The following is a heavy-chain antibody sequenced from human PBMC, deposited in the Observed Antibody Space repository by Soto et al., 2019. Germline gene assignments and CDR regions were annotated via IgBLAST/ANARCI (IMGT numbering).Heavy chain of an antibody. J-gene: IGHJ5*02. Sequence: QVQLVESGGGVVQPGRSLRLSCAASGFTFSSYAMHWVRQAPGKGLEWVAVISYDGSNKYYADSVKGRFTISRDNSKNTLYLQMNSLRAEDTAVYYCARDPSLWFGELFKAGWFDPWGQGTLVTVSS. V-gene: IGHV3-30-3*01. CDR2: ISYDGSNK. D-gene: IGHD3-10*01. CDR3: ARDPSLWFGELFKAGWFDP. CDR1: GFTFSSYA.